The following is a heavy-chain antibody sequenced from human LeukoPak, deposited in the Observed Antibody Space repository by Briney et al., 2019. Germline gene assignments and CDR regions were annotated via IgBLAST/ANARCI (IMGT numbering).Heavy chain of an antibody. V-gene: IGHV3-48*04. CDR3: AKVGYSGYDDYYYYGMDV. CDR2: ISSTGNTV. Sequence: PGGSLRLSCAASGFTFSSYSMNWVRQAPGKGLEWVSSISSTGNTVYYADSVKGRFTISRDNSKNSLYLQMNSLRTEDTALYYCAKVGYSGYDDYYYYGMDVWGQGTTVTVSS. J-gene: IGHJ6*02. D-gene: IGHD5-12*01. CDR1: GFTFSSYS.